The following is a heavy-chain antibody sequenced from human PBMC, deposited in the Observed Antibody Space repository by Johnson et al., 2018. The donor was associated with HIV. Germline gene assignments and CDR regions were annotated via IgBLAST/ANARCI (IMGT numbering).Heavy chain of an antibody. V-gene: IGHV3-30*03. CDR3: ARDPERIAYHGAFDI. J-gene: IGHJ3*02. CDR2: ISYDGSNT. D-gene: IGHD1-14*01. Sequence: QVQLVESGGGVVQPGRSLRLSCAASGFSFSSYGIHWVRQAPGKGLEWVAVISYDGSNTYYADSVKGRFTISRDNSKNTLYLQMNSLRVEDTAVYYCARDPERIAYHGAFDIWGQGTMVTVSS. CDR1: GFSFSSYG.